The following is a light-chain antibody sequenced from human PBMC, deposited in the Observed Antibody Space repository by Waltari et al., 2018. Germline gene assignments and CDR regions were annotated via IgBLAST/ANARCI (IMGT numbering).Light chain of an antibody. V-gene: IGKV3-20*01. CDR2: GAS. CDR1: QSLDSTY. J-gene: IGKJ2*01. CDR3: QQYNKSPYT. Sequence: EIVLTQSPGTLSWSPGERATLSCRASQSLDSTYLAWYQLKPGQAPRLLIYGASSRAAGIPERFSGSGSETDFTLTISRLEPEDFAVYYCQQYNKSPYTFGQGTKLRIK.